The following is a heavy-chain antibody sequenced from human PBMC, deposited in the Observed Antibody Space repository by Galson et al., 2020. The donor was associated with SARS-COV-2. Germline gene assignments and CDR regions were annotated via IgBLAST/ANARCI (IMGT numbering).Heavy chain of an antibody. CDR1: GGSISSYY. Sequence: SETLSLTCTVSGGSISSYYWSWIRQPAGKGLEWIGRIYTSGSTNYNPSLKSRVTMSVDTSKNQFSLKLSSVTAADTAVYYCASQERYYDILTGYYENNWFDPWGQGTLVTVSS. V-gene: IGHV4-4*07. J-gene: IGHJ5*02. CDR2: IYTSGST. CDR3: ASQERYYDILTGYYENNWFDP. D-gene: IGHD3-9*01.